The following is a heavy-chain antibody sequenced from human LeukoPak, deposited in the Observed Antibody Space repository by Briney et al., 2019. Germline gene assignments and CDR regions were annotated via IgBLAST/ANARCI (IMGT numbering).Heavy chain of an antibody. V-gene: IGHV5-51*01. CDR1: GYSFTSYW. Sequence: GESLKISCKGSGYSFTSYWIGWVRQMPGKGLEWMGIIYPGESDTRYSPSFQGQVTISADKSISIAYLQWSSLKASDTAMYYCARRPLNYYGSGSYYTDNWFDPWGQGTLVTVSS. CDR3: ARRPLNYYGSGSYYTDNWFDP. D-gene: IGHD3-10*01. J-gene: IGHJ5*02. CDR2: IYPGESDT.